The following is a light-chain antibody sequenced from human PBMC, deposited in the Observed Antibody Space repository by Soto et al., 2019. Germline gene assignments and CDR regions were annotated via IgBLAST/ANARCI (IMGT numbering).Light chain of an antibody. CDR2: EVS. CDR3: SSYASDSSLV. CDR1: SSDVGIYKY. V-gene: IGLV2-14*01. J-gene: IGLJ3*02. Sequence: QSVLTQPASVSGSPGQSITISCTGSSSDVGIYKYVSWYQQHPGTAPRLMIYEVSNRPSGVSNRFSGSKSGNTASLTISGLEAEDEADYYCSSYASDSSLVFGEGTKLTVL.